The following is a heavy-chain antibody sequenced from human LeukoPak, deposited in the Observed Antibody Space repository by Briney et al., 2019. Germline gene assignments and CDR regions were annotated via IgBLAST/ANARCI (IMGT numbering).Heavy chain of an antibody. Sequence: PGGSLRLSCAASGFTFSSYWMNWVRQAPGKGLEWVANIKQDGSEKYYVDSVKGRFTISRDNAKNSLYLQMNSLRAEDTAVYYCARGYYYGSGSYHNGDYWGQGTLVTVSS. CDR3: ARGYYYGSGSYHNGDY. CDR1: GFTFSSYW. D-gene: IGHD3-10*01. V-gene: IGHV3-7*01. J-gene: IGHJ4*02. CDR2: IKQDGSEK.